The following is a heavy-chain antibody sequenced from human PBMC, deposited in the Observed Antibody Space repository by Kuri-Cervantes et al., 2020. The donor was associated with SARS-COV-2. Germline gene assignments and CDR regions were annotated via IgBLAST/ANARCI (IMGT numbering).Heavy chain of an antibody. CDR1: GGSISSSSYY. V-gene: IGHV4-61*02. CDR3: AGALISSSWAYYMDV. CDR2: IYTSGST. J-gene: IGHJ6*03. D-gene: IGHD6-13*01. Sequence: LRLSCTVSGGSISSSSYYWGWIRQPPGKGLEWIGRIYTSGSTNYNPSLKSRVTISVDTSKNQFSLKLSSVTAADTAVYYCAGALISSSWAYYMDVWGKGTTVTVSS.